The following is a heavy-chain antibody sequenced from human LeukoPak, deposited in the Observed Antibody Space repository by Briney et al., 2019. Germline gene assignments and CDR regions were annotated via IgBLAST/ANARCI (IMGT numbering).Heavy chain of an antibody. J-gene: IGHJ6*02. D-gene: IGHD3-9*01. CDR3: ARTYYDILTGRYYYYGMDV. V-gene: IGHV1-18*01. CDR2: ISAYNGNT. Sequence: ASVKVSCKASGYTFTSYGISWVRQAPGQGLEWMGRISAYNGNTNYAQKLQGRVTMTTDTSTSTAYMELRSLRSDDTAVYYCARTYYDILTGRYYYYGMDVWGQGTTVTVSS. CDR1: GYTFTSYG.